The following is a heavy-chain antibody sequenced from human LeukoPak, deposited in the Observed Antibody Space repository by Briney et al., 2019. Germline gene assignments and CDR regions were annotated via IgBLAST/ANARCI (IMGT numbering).Heavy chain of an antibody. Sequence: PSETLSLTCTVSGGSISSGSYYWSWIRQPAGTGLEWIGRIYTSGSTNYNPSLKSRVTISVDTSKNQFSLKLSSVTAADTAVYYCARVSSLDWWFDYWGQGTLVTVSS. V-gene: IGHV4-61*02. J-gene: IGHJ4*02. CDR2: IYTSGST. CDR3: ARVSSLDWWFDY. CDR1: GGSISSGSYY. D-gene: IGHD3-9*01.